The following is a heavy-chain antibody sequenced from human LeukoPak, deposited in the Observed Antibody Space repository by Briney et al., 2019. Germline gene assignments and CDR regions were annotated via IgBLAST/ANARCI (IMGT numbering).Heavy chain of an antibody. CDR2: ISYDGSNK. V-gene: IGHV3-30-3*02. CDR3: AKHRFESGGYHSTD. D-gene: IGHD3-22*01. J-gene: IGHJ4*02. Sequence: GGSLRLSCAASGFTFSSYAMHWVRQAPGKGLEWVAVISYDGSNKYYADSVKGRFTISRDNSKNTLYLQMNSLRDEDTAVYYCAKHRFESGGYHSTDWGQGTLVTVSS. CDR1: GFTFSSYA.